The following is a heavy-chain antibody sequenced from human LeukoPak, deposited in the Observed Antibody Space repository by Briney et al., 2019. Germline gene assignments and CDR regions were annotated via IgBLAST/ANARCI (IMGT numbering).Heavy chain of an antibody. Sequence: SETLSLTCAVYGGSFSGYYWSWIRQPPGKGLEWSGEINHSGSTNYNPSLKSRVTISVDTSKNQFSLKLSSVTAADTAVYYCARVSGQRLVRTYYYFDYWGQGTLVTVSS. V-gene: IGHV4-34*01. J-gene: IGHJ4*02. CDR3: ARVSGQRLVRTYYYFDY. CDR2: INHSGST. D-gene: IGHD6-13*01. CDR1: GGSFSGYY.